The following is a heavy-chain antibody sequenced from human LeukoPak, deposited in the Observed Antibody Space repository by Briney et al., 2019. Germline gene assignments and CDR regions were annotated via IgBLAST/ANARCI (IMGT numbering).Heavy chain of an antibody. CDR1: GGSFSGYY. V-gene: IGHV4-34*01. D-gene: IGHD3-3*01. J-gene: IGHJ4*02. CDR2: INHSGST. CDR3: ARVVKSGVVIISLSSPEGYYFDY. Sequence: NPSETLSLTCAVYGGSFSGYYWSWIRQPPGKGLEWIGEINHSGSTNYNPSLKSRVTISVDTSKNQFSLKLSSVTAADTAVYYCARVVKSGVVIISLSSPEGYYFDYWGQGTLVTVSS.